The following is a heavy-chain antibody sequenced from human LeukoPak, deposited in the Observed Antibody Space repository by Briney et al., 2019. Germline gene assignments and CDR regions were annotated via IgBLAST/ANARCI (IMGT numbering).Heavy chain of an antibody. D-gene: IGHD5-12*01. CDR2: FYNSGGT. CDR3: ARHSGYENAFDI. Sequence: SETLSLTCTVSGGSISSSTYYWDWIRQPPGKGLEWIGNFYNSGGTYYNPSLKSRVTISGDTSKNQFSLKLSSVTAADTAVYYCARHSGYENAFDIWGQGTMVTVSS. V-gene: IGHV4-39*01. J-gene: IGHJ3*02. CDR1: GGSISSSTYY.